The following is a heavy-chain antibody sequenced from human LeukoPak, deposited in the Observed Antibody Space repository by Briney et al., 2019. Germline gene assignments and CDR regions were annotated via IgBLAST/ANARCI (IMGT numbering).Heavy chain of an antibody. CDR1: GYTFTGYY. V-gene: IGHV1-2*02. CDR3: ARVGYCSGGSCPYYFDL. Sequence: ASVKDSCKASGYTFTGYYTHWVRQAPGHGLEWMGWINPNGGGTNYVHKIQGRVTMTRDASISTAYMELSSLRSDDTAVYYCARVGYCSGGSCPYYFDLTGQGTLVTVSP. D-gene: IGHD2-15*01. J-gene: IGHJ4*02. CDR2: INPNGGGT.